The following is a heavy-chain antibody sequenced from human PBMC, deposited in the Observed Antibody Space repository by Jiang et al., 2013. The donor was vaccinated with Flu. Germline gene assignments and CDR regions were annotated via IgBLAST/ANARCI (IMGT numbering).Heavy chain of an antibody. D-gene: IGHD3-22*01. CDR1: GGSISSSSYY. J-gene: IGHJ3*02. V-gene: IGHV4-39*07. CDR2: FYSSGST. CDR3: AKDEGFFGSGYSDAFDI. Sequence: GPGLVKPSETLSLTCTVSGGSISSSSYYWGWIRQPPGKGLEWIGRFYSSGSTSYNPSLKSRVTMSVDTSKNQFSLKLRSVTAADTAVYYCAKDEGFFGSGYSDAFDIWGPGAMVTVSS.